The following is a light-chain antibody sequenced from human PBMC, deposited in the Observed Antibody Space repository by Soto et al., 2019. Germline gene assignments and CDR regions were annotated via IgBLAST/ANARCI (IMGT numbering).Light chain of an antibody. Sequence: EIVLTQSPDTLSLSPWDRATLSCRTSQTVNSIYFAWYQQKPGQAPRLLIYGASSRATGVPDRFSGGGSGTDFTLTISRLEPEDFAVYYCQQCGSSPRTFGQGTKVDI. J-gene: IGKJ1*01. CDR1: QTVNSIY. CDR3: QQCGSSPRT. CDR2: GAS. V-gene: IGKV3-20*01.